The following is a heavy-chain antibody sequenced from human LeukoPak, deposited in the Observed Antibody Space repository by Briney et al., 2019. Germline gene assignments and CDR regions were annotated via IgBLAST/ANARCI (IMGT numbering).Heavy chain of an antibody. D-gene: IGHD1-26*01. CDR3: ARGIYSAAPGIVGATWWFDP. CDR2: IYTSGST. J-gene: IGHJ5*02. Sequence: TSETLSLTCTVSGGSISSGSYYWSWIRQPAGKGLEWIGRIYTSGSTNYNPSLKSRVTISVDTSKNQFSLKLSSVTAADTAVYYCARGIYSAAPGIVGATWWFDPWGQGTLVTVSS. CDR1: GGSISSGSYY. V-gene: IGHV4-61*02.